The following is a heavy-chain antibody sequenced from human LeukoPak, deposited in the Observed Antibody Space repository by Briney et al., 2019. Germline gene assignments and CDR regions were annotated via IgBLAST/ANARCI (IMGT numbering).Heavy chain of an antibody. CDR3: AKAQTRYDFWSGFHFDY. V-gene: IGHV3-23*01. D-gene: IGHD3-3*01. Sequence: GGSLRLSCAASGFTFSSYAMSWVRQAPGKGLEWVSAISGSGGSTYYADSVKGRFTISRDNSKNTLYLQMNSLRAEDTAVYYCAKAQTRYDFWSGFHFDYWGQGTLVTVSS. CDR2: ISGSGGST. CDR1: GFTFSSYA. J-gene: IGHJ4*02.